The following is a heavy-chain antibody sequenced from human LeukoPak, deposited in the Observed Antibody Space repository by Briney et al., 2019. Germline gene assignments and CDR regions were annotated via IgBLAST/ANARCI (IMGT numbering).Heavy chain of an antibody. J-gene: IGHJ3*02. CDR2: ISSSGSTI. V-gene: IGHV3-48*03. CDR1: GVTFSSYE. CDR3: ARDFRPVGSVSSGLFDI. D-gene: IGHD3-22*01. Sequence: PGGSLRLSCAASGVTFSSYEMNWVRQAPGKGLEWVSYISSSGSTIYYADSVKGRFTISRDNAKNSLYLQMNSLRAEDTAVYYCARDFRPVGSVSSGLFDIWGQGTMVTVSS.